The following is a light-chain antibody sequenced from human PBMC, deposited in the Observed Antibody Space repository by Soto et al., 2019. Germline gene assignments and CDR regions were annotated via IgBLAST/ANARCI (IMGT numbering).Light chain of an antibody. J-gene: IGKJ1*01. CDR3: QQYNNWWT. CDR1: QSVSSN. Sequence: EIVMTQSPATLSVSPGERATLSFTASQSVSSNLAWYQQKPGQAPRLLIYGASTRATGIPTRFSGSGSGTEFTLTISSLQSEDFAVYYCQQYNNWWTFGQGTKVDIK. CDR2: GAS. V-gene: IGKV3-15*01.